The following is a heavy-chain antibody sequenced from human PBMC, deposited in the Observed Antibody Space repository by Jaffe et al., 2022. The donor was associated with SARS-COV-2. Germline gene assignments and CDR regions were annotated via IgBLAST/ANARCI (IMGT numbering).Heavy chain of an antibody. V-gene: IGHV3-23*01. Sequence: EEQLLESGGGLVQPGGSLRLSCAASGFSISNFVMNWVRQAPGRGLEWVSLISANGGTTYYADSVKGRFTVSRDNARNTVFLQMNSLRAEDTAMYHCVKQMNNCFDFWGRGTLVTVSS. CDR2: ISANGGTT. CDR3: VKQMNNCFDF. CDR1: GFSISNFV. J-gene: IGHJ4*02.